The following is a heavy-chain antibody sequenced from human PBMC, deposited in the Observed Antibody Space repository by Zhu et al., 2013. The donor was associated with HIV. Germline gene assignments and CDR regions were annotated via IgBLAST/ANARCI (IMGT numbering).Heavy chain of an antibody. J-gene: IGHJ6*02. V-gene: IGHV3-23*01. CDR2: NSGNGDIS. Sequence: EVQVLESGGDLVRPGGSLRLSCAASGFIFRNYAMNWVRQAPGKGLEWVSGNSGNGDISYYADSVKGRFSISRDNSKNTLYLQMNSLRAEDTAIYYCARDRQEFLWFRVPNYGMDVWGQGTTVTVSS. D-gene: IGHD3-10*01. CDR1: GFIFRNYA. CDR3: ARDRQEFLWFRVPNYGMDV.